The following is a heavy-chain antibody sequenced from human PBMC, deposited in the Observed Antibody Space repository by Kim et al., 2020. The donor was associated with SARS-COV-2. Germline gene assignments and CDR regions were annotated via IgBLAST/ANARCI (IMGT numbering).Heavy chain of an antibody. D-gene: IGHD6-13*01. Sequence: SETLSLTCVVSSGSISDYSWNWIRQPAGKGLEWIGRIYISESTDYNPALKSRVTMSMDTSKKQFSLKLSSVSAADTAVYYCARTGPRSNWSFDSWGQGTL. CDR3: ARTGPRSNWSFDS. V-gene: IGHV4-4*07. J-gene: IGHJ4*02. CDR1: SGSISDYS. CDR2: IYISEST.